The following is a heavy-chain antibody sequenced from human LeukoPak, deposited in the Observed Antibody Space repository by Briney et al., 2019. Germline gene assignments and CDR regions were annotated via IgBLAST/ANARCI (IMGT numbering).Heavy chain of an antibody. CDR3: ATAAAGRRDEYTAPGC. Sequence: SVKVSCKASGGTFSSYAISWVRQAPGQGLEWMGGIIPIFGTEKYAQKFQGRVTITADESTSTAYMELSSLRSEDTAVYYCATAAAGRRDEYTAPGCWGQGTLVTVSS. CDR1: GGTFSSYA. J-gene: IGHJ4*02. D-gene: IGHD5-24*01. V-gene: IGHV1-69*01. CDR2: IIPIFGTE.